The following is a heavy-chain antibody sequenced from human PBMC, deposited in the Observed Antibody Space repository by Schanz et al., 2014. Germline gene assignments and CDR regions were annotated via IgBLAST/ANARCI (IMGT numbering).Heavy chain of an antibody. J-gene: IGHJ4*02. Sequence: VQLVESGGGVVQPGGSLRLSCAASGFTFSNYAMNWIRQAPGKGLEWVSSISSSGNGINYPDSVEGRFTISRDNARNSLYLQMNSLRAEDTAVYYCARDLAGGGNDVWGQGTLVTVSS. CDR2: ISSSGNGI. V-gene: IGHV3-21*01. CDR1: GFTFSNYA. CDR3: ARDLAGGGNDV. D-gene: IGHD2-15*01.